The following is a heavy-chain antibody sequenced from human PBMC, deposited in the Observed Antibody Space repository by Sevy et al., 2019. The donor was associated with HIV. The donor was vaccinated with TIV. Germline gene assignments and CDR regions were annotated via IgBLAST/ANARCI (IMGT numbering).Heavy chain of an antibody. Sequence: GGSLRLSCAASGFTFSSYGMHWVRQAPGKGLEWVAVISYDGSNKYYADSVKGRFTISRDNSKNTRYLQMNSLRAEDTAVYYCAGGSYCSGGSCLDYWGQGTLVTVSS. J-gene: IGHJ4*02. CDR3: AGGSYCSGGSCLDY. V-gene: IGHV3-30*03. CDR2: ISYDGSNK. D-gene: IGHD2-15*01. CDR1: GFTFSSYG.